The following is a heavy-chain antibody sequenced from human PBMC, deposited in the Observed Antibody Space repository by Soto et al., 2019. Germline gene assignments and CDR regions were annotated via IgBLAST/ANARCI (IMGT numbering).Heavy chain of an antibody. D-gene: IGHD2-2*01. CDR1: GGSISSYY. J-gene: IGHJ4*02. CDR2: IYYSGST. CDR3: ARHHTRGYCSSTSCYYFDY. Sequence: PSETLSLTCTVSGGSISSYYWSWIRQPPGKGLEWIGYIYYSGSTNYNPSLKSRVTISVDTSKNQFSLKLSSVTAADTAVYYCARHHTRGYCSSTSCYYFDYWGQGTLVTVS. V-gene: IGHV4-59*08.